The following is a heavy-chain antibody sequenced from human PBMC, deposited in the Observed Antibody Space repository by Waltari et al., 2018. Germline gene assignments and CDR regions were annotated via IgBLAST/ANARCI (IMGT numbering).Heavy chain of an antibody. V-gene: IGHV3-74*01. J-gene: IGHJ4*02. CDR3: ARKGGRGYTYGPFYYDS. Sequence: EVQLVEAGGDIVQPGGSLRLSCAASGFRVSDSWMPWVRQVPGKGLVWVSRINSDGSSISYSDSVKGRFTISRDNSKNMLYLQLNSLRAEDTAVYYCARKGGRGYTYGPFYYDSWGQGTLVTVSS. CDR2: INSDGSSI. D-gene: IGHD5-18*01. CDR1: GFRVSDSW.